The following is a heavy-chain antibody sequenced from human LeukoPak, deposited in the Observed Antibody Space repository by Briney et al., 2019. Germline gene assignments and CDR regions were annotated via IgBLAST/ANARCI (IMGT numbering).Heavy chain of an antibody. D-gene: IGHD5-18*01. V-gene: IGHV4-59*01. Sequence: SETLSLTCTVSGGSINSYYWSWIRQPPGKGLEWIGNIYYSGSTRYNPSLKSRVTISVDTSKSQFSLKLSSVTAADTAVYYCARGGYSYGNYYYYYGMDVWGQGTTVTVSS. CDR2: IYYSGST. CDR1: GGSINSYY. J-gene: IGHJ6*02. CDR3: ARGGYSYGNYYYYYGMDV.